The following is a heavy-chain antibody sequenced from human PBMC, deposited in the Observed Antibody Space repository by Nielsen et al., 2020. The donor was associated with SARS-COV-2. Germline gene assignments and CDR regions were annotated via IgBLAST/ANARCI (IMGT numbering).Heavy chain of an antibody. J-gene: IGHJ5*02. CDR1: GFTFSNYA. V-gene: IGHV3-48*02. D-gene: IGHD3-3*01. CDR2: ISSSSSTI. CDR3: ARDLGGYYDP. Sequence: GESLKISCAASGFTFSNYAMSWVRQAPGKGLEWVSYISSSSSTIYYADSVKGRFTISRDNAKNSLYLQMNSLRDEDTAVYYCARDLGGYYDPWGQGTLVTVSS.